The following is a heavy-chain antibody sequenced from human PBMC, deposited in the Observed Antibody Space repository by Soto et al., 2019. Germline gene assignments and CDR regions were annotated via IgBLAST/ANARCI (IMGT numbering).Heavy chain of an antibody. CDR2: IYYSGTT. CDR3: ARAVDSEYSSSWYSAFDI. CDR1: GGSISNGDYF. V-gene: IGHV4-30-4*01. D-gene: IGHD6-13*01. J-gene: IGHJ3*02. Sequence: QVQLQESGPGLVKPSQTLSLTCSVSGGSISNGDYFWSWIRQAPGQGLEWIGYIYYSGTTHYNPSLKSQSLVSISVDTSKNQFSLKLTSVTAADTAVYYCARAVDSEYSSSWYSAFDIWGQGTIVTVSS.